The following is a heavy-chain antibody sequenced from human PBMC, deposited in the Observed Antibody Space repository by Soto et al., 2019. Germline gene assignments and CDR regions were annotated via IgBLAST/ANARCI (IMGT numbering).Heavy chain of an antibody. Sequence: SETLPLTCTVSPAPITINYWSWIRQAPGKGLEWIGYIYYSGSTTYNPSLKSRVTMSAGTSKDQFSLKLNSVTAADTAVSYCSRDAGGPYGHWGRRIMVSV. V-gene: IGHV4-59*01. D-gene: IGHD2-15*01. CDR2: IYYSGST. CDR3: SRDAGGPYGH. CDR1: PAPITINY. J-gene: IGHJ4*01.